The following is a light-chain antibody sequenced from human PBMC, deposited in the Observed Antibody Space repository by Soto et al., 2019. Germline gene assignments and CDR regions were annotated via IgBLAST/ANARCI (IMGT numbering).Light chain of an antibody. J-gene: IGKJ5*01. CDR2: AAS. CDR3: QQANSFPRI. CDR1: QGISSW. Sequence: DIQMTQSPSSVSASVGDRVTITCRASQGISSWLAWYQQKPGQAPKLLIYAASSLQSGVAARFNGSGYWTEFNLTISRLLHEYFATYYRQQANSFPRIFGHGTRLEIK. V-gene: IGKV1-12*01.